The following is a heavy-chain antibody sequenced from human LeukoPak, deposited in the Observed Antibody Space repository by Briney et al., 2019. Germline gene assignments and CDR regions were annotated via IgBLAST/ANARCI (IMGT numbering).Heavy chain of an antibody. CDR2: ISGSGGST. CDR3: AKEHGGITGTTDPNYYYYYYMDV. J-gene: IGHJ6*03. D-gene: IGHD1-7*01. CDR1: GFTFSSYA. Sequence: GGSLRLSCAASGFTFSSYAMSWVRQAPGKGLEWVSAISGSGGSTYYADSVKGRFTISRDNSKNTLYLQMNSLRAEDTAVYYCAKEHGGITGTTDPNYYYYYYMDVWGKGTTVTVSS. V-gene: IGHV3-23*01.